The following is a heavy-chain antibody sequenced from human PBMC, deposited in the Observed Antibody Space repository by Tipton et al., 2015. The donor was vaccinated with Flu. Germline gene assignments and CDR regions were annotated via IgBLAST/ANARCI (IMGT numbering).Heavy chain of an antibody. CDR1: GYSISSGYY. J-gene: IGHJ3*02. V-gene: IGHV4-38-2*02. CDR3: ARDLCGGDCYFDAFDI. D-gene: IGHD2-21*02. Sequence: TLSLTWAVSGYSISSGYYWGWIRQPPGKGLEWIGSIYHSGSTYYNPSLKSRVTISVDTSKNQFSLKLGSVTAADTAVYYCARDLCGGDCYFDAFDIWGQGTMVTVSS. CDR2: IYHSGST.